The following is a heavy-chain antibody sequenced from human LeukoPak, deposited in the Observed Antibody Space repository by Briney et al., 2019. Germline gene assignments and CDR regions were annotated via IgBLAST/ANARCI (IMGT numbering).Heavy chain of an antibody. V-gene: IGHV4-34*01. CDR3: ARGANYYDSSGYSATFDY. D-gene: IGHD3-22*01. J-gene: IGHJ4*02. CDR2: INHSGST. Sequence: SETLSLTCAVYGGSFSGYYWSWIRQPPGKGLEWIGEINHSGSTNYNPSLKSRVTISLDTSKNQFSLKLSSVTAADTAVYYYARGANYYDSSGYSATFDYWGQGTLVTVSS. CDR1: GGSFSGYY.